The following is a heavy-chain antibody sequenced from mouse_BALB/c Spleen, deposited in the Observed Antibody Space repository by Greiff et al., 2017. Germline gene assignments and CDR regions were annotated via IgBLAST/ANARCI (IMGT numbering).Heavy chain of an antibody. J-gene: IGHJ3*01. CDR2: ISSGGGST. Sequence: EVKLQESGGGLVKPGGSLKLSCAASGFAFSSYDMSWVRQTPEKRREWVAYISSGGGSTYYPDTVKGRFTISRDNAKNTLYLQMSSLKSEDTAMYYCASLITPPFAYWGQGTLVTVSA. D-gene: IGHD2-4*01. CDR1: GFAFSSYD. CDR3: ASLITPPFAY. V-gene: IGHV5-12-1*01.